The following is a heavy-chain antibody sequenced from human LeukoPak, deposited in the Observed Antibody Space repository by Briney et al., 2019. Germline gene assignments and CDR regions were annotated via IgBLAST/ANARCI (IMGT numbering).Heavy chain of an antibody. J-gene: IGHJ3*02. V-gene: IGHV3-48*03. D-gene: IGHD1-1*01. CDR1: GFTFSSYE. Sequence: GGSLRHSCAASGFTFSSYEMNWVRQAPGKGLEWVSYISSSGSTIYYADSVKGRFTISRDNAKNSLYLQMNSLRAEDTAVYYCARDQDNWNDPPDAFDIWGQGTMVTVSS. CDR2: ISSSGSTI. CDR3: ARDQDNWNDPPDAFDI.